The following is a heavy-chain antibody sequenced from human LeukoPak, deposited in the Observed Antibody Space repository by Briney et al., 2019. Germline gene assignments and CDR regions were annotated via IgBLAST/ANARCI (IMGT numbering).Heavy chain of an antibody. CDR2: IYYSGST. J-gene: IGHJ4*02. CDR3: ARSPTIRGGSFDY. V-gene: IGHV4-39*07. CDR1: GGSISSSSYY. Sequence: PSETLSLTCTVSGGSISSSSYYWGWIRQPPGKGLEWIGSIYYSGSTYYNPSLKSRVTISVDTSKNQFSLKLSSVTAADTAVYYCARSPTIRGGSFDYWGQGTLVTVSS. D-gene: IGHD3-9*01.